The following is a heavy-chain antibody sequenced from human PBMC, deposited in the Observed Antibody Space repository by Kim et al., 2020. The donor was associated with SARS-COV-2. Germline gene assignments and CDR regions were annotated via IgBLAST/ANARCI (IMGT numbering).Heavy chain of an antibody. CDR1: GGSFSGYY. Sequence: SETLSLTCAVYGGSFSGYYWSWIRQPPGKGLEWIGEINHSGSTNYNPSLKSRVTISVDTSKNQFSLKLSSVTAADTAVYYCARGIAAAGYRNWFDPWGQG. CDR3: ARGIAAAGYRNWFDP. V-gene: IGHV4-34*01. CDR2: INHSGST. D-gene: IGHD6-13*01. J-gene: IGHJ5*02.